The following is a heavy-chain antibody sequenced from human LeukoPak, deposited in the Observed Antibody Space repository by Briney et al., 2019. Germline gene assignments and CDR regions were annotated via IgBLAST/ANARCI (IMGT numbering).Heavy chain of an antibody. V-gene: IGHV3-48*01. J-gene: IGHJ3*02. D-gene: IGHD3-22*01. CDR2: ISSSSSTI. CDR1: GFTFSSYS. CDR3: ARDHHRRLYDSQARDTFDI. Sequence: GGSLRLSCAASGFTFSSYSMDWVRQAPGEGLEWVSYISSSSSTIYYADSVKGRFTISRDNAKNSLYLQMNSLRAEDTAVYYCARDHHRRLYDSQARDTFDIWGQGTMVTVSS.